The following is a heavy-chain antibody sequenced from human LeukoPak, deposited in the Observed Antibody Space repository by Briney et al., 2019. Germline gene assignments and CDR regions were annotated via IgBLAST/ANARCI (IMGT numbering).Heavy chain of an antibody. D-gene: IGHD3-22*01. CDR1: GYSFTSYW. J-gene: IGHJ3*02. CDR3: ARQAYYYDSSGYYPPTNNAFDI. CDR2: IYPGDSDT. V-gene: IGHV5-51*01. Sequence: GESLKISCKGSGYSFTSYWIGWVRQMPGKGLEWMGIIYPGDSDTRYSPSFQGQATISADKSISTAYLQWSSLKASDTAIYYCARQAYYYDSSGYYPPTNNAFDIWGQGTMVTVSS.